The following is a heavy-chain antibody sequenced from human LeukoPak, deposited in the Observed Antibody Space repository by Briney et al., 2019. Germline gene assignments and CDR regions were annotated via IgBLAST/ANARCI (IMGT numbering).Heavy chain of an antibody. CDR3: ARRHCGGDCYGPDDVFDI. D-gene: IGHD2-21*02. J-gene: IGHJ3*02. Sequence: SVKVSCKASGGTLSSYAISWVRQAPGQGLEWMGGIIPIFGTANYAQKFQGRVTITADESTSTAYMELSSLRSEDTAVYYCARRHCGGDCYGPDDVFDIWGQGTMVTVSS. CDR2: IIPIFGTA. CDR1: GGTLSSYA. V-gene: IGHV1-69*01.